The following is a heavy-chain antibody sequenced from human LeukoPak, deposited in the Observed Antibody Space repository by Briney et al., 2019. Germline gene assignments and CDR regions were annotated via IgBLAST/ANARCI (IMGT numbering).Heavy chain of an antibody. CDR3: ARTLASGTADP. D-gene: IGHD1-1*01. Sequence: SETLSLTCTVSGGSISDYHWSWIRQPPEKRPEWIAYISDRGSTNYNPSLKSRLTISVDRSKNQFSLNLSSVTAADTAVYYCARTLASGTADPWGQGTQVTVSS. V-gene: IGHV4-59*08. J-gene: IGHJ5*02. CDR2: ISDRGST. CDR1: GGSISDYH.